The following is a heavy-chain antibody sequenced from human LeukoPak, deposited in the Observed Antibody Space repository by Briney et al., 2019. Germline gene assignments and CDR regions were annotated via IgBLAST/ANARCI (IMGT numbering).Heavy chain of an antibody. Sequence: GGSLRLSCAASGFTFSSYWMSWVRQAPGKGLEWVANIKQDGSEKYYVDSVKGRFTISRDNAKNSLYLQMNSLRAEDTAVYYCARGGIWYSSGWYDDYWGQGTLVTVSS. CDR2: IKQDGSEK. CDR1: GFTFSSYW. V-gene: IGHV3-7*01. D-gene: IGHD6-19*01. CDR3: ARGGIWYSSGWYDDY. J-gene: IGHJ4*02.